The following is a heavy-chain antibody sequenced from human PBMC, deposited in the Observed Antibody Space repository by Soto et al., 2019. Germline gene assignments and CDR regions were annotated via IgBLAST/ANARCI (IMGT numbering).Heavy chain of an antibody. D-gene: IGHD3-22*01. CDR1: GYSFTSYW. V-gene: IGHV5-51*01. CDR3: ARQTYYDSSVYYQFDY. CDR2: IYPGDSDT. Sequence: GASLKISCEGSGYSFTSYWIGWVRQMPGKGLEWMGIIYPGDSDTRYSPSFQGQVTISADKSISTAYLQWSSLKASDTAMYYCARQTYYDSSVYYQFDYWGQGTLVTVSS. J-gene: IGHJ4*02.